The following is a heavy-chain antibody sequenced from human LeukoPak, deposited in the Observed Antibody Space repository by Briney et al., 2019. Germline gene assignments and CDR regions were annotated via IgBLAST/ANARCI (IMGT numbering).Heavy chain of an antibody. CDR1: GGTFSNYA. Sequence: SVKVSCKASGGTFSNYAISWVRQAPGQGLEWMGGIIPIFNTSNYAQKFRGRVTITTDESTSTAYMELSSLRSEDTAVYYCASRTGIAAAGSFWFDPWGQGTLVTVSS. CDR3: ASRTGIAAAGSFWFDP. J-gene: IGHJ5*02. CDR2: IIPIFNTS. V-gene: IGHV1-69*05. D-gene: IGHD6-13*01.